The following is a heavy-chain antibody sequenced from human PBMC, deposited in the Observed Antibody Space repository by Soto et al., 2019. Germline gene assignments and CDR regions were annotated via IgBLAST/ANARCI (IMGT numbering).Heavy chain of an antibody. CDR2: ISFDEVNK. D-gene: IGHD2-21*02. CDR1: GFTFNRHA. V-gene: IGHV3-30-3*01. J-gene: IGHJ5*02. Sequence: GGSLRLSCAASGFTFNRHAMHWLRQAPGKGLEWVAIISFDEVNKYYADSVKGRFTISRDNSKNILYLQMSSLRPEDTAVYYCAREIICGTDCLTPVKWYDPWGQGVLVPASS. CDR3: AREIICGTDCLTPVKWYDP.